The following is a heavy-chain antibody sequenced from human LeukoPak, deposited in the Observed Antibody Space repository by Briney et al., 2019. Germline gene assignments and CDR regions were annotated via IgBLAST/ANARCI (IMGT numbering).Heavy chain of an antibody. J-gene: IGHJ6*03. CDR1: GGTFSSYA. CDR2: IIPIFGTA. CDR3: ARVFYAKDIVVVPAYYYYLDV. Sequence: SVKVSCKASGGTFSSYAISWVRQAPGQGLEWMGGIIPIFGTANYAQKFQGRVTMTRDTSISTAYMEVSRLRSDDTAVYYCARVFYAKDIVVVPAYYYYLDVWGKGTTVTVSS. V-gene: IGHV1-69*05. D-gene: IGHD2-2*01.